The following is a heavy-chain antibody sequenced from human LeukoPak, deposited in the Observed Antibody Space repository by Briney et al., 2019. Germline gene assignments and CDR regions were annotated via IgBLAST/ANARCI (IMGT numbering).Heavy chain of an antibody. D-gene: IGHD3-10*01. Sequence: ASVKVSCKVSGYTLTELSMHWVRQAPGKGLEWMGGFDPEDGETIYAQKFQSRVTMTEDTSTDTAYMELSSLRSEDTAVYYCATVQWVVRGVHYYFDYWGQGTLVTVSS. CDR2: FDPEDGET. CDR1: GYTLTELS. V-gene: IGHV1-24*01. CDR3: ATVQWVVRGVHYYFDY. J-gene: IGHJ4*02.